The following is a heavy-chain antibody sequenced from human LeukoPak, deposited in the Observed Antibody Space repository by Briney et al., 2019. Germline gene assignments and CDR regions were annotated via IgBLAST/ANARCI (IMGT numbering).Heavy chain of an antibody. CDR3: ARFSSTSGEIDY. CDR2: IKQDGSEK. D-gene: IGHD2-2*01. J-gene: IGHJ4*02. CDR1: GFTFTSYW. V-gene: IGHV3-7*01. Sequence: GGSLRLSCAASGFTFTSYWMSWVRQAPGKGLEWVANIKQDGSEKYYVDSVKGRFIISRDNAKNSQYLQMNSLRAEDTAVYYCARFSSTSGEIDYWGQGTLVTVSS.